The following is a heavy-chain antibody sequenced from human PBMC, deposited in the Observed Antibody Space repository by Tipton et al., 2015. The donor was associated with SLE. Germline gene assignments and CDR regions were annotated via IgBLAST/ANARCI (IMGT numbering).Heavy chain of an antibody. CDR3: ASGNPVMPL. Sequence: TLSLTCTVSGGSVTNYYWSWIRQPPGKRLEWIGYIFYTGSTNYNPSLKSRVAMSVDMSKNQFSLKLTSVTAADTAVYYCASGNPVMPLWGQGTLVTVSS. D-gene: IGHD1-1*01. V-gene: IGHV4-59*02. CDR1: GGSVTNYY. CDR2: IFYTGST. J-gene: IGHJ4*02.